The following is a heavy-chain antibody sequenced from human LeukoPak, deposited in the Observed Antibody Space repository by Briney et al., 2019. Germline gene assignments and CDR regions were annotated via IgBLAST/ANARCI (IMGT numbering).Heavy chain of an antibody. CDR2: INEDGSEK. CDR1: GFSFGIYW. V-gene: IGHV3-7*03. J-gene: IGHJ4*02. Sequence: GGSLRLSCEGTGFSFGIYWMSWVRQAPGKGLEWVANINEDGSEKYYVDSVKGRFTVSRDNFRNTLYVQMKSLRAEDTAVYYCAKDFVVVPGNVNYFDYWGQGTLVTVSS. D-gene: IGHD2-21*02. CDR3: AKDFVVVPGNVNYFDY.